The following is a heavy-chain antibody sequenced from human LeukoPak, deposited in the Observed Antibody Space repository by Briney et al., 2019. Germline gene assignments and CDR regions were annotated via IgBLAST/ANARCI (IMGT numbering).Heavy chain of an antibody. Sequence: SGGSRRLSWAASGFTFGNAWMSWVRQAPGKGREWVGRIKSKTDGGITDYAAPVKGRFTISRDDSKNTLYLQMNSLKTEDTAVYYCIVGVGAIVYYWGQGTLVTVSS. D-gene: IGHD1-26*01. CDR2: IKSKTDGGIT. V-gene: IGHV3-15*01. CDR3: IVGVGAIVYY. CDR1: GFTFGNAW. J-gene: IGHJ4*02.